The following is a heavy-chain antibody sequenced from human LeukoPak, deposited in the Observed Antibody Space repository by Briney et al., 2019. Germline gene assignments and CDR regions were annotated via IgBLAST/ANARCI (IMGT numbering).Heavy chain of an antibody. J-gene: IGHJ4*02. V-gene: IGHV3-23*01. D-gene: IGHD1-26*01. CDR3: ARVARAGKWELSDY. Sequence: GGSLRLSCAASGFTFSSYAMSWVRQAPGKGLEWVSAISGSGGSTYYADSVKGRFTISRDNSKNTLYLQMNSLRAEDTAVYYCARVARAGKWELSDYWGQGTLVTVSS. CDR1: GFTFSSYA. CDR2: ISGSGGST.